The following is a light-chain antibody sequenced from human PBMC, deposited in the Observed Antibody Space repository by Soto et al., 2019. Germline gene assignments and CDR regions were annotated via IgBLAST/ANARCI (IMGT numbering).Light chain of an antibody. V-gene: IGKV1-5*03. CDR1: QKIDDW. J-gene: IGKJ1*01. CDR2: RAS. CDR3: QQYHRWT. Sequence: DVQMTQSPSSLAASVGDRVTITCRASQKIDDWMAWYQQKPGKAPKLLIYRASNLESGVPSRFSGSGSGTEFTLTNSSLQPDDFATYYCQQYHRWTFGQGTKVDIK.